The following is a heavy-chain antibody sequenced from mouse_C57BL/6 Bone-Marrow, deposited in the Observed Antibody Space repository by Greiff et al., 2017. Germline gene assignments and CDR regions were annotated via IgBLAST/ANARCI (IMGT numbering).Heavy chain of an antibody. J-gene: IGHJ2*01. CDR2: INPSTGGT. Sequence: EVKVVESGPELVKPGASVKISCKASGYSFTGYYMNWVKQSPEKSLEWIGEINPSTGGTTYNQKFKAKATLTVDKSSSTAYMQLKSLTSEDAAVYYCARGLRSYFDYWGQGTTLTVSS. D-gene: IGHD1-1*01. CDR1: GYSFTGYY. CDR3: ARGLRSYFDY. V-gene: IGHV1-42*01.